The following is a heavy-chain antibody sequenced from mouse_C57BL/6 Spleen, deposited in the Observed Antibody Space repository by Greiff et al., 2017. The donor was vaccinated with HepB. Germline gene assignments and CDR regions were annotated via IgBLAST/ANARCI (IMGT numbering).Heavy chain of an antibody. CDR2: IHPNSGST. Sequence: VQLQQPGAELVKPGASVKLSCKASGYTFTSYWMHWVKQRPGQGLEWIGMIHPNSGSTNYNEKFKSKATLTVDKSSSTAYMQLSSLTSEDSAVYYCARKGVTTVSYYAMDYWGQGTSVTVSS. CDR1: GYTFTSYW. J-gene: IGHJ4*01. V-gene: IGHV1-64*01. CDR3: ARKGVTTVSYYAMDY. D-gene: IGHD1-1*01.